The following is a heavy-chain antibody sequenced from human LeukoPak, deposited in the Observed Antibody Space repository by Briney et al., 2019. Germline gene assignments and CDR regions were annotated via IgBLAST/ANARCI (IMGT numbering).Heavy chain of an antibody. Sequence: PSEPLSLTCTVSGYSLSIGYYWGWIRQPPGKGLEWIGYIYYSGSTNYNPSLKCRVTISVDASKNQFSLRLSSVTAADTAVYYCARVTGYMTEDYFDYWGQGTLITVSS. CDR3: ARVTGYMTEDYFDY. V-gene: IGHV4-61*01. J-gene: IGHJ4*02. CDR1: GYSLSIGYY. CDR2: IYYSGST. D-gene: IGHD6-13*01.